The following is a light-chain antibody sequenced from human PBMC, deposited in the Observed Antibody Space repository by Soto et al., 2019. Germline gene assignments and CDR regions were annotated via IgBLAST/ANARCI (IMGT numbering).Light chain of an antibody. V-gene: IGKV4-1*01. J-gene: IGKJ4*01. CDR3: QQYYSTPHT. Sequence: DIVMTQSPDSLAVSLGERATINCKSSQNVLYSSNNKYYLAWYQQKPGQPPKLLIYWASTRESGVPDRFSGSGSGTDFTLNISSLQAEDVAVYYCQQYYSTPHTFGGGTKVEIK. CDR1: QNVLYSSNNKYY. CDR2: WAS.